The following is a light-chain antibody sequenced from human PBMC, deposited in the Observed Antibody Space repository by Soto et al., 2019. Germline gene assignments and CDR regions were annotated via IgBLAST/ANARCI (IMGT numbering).Light chain of an antibody. CDR1: SGYVGTYSL. V-gene: IGLV2-14*02. Sequence: QSALAQPASVSGSPGQSITISCTGASGYVGTYSLVSWYQQHPGKAPKVVIYEGHKRPSGVPDRFSGSTSVNTASLTISGLQTDEEADYYCYSYTTTSTYVFGPGTKGTVL. CDR2: EGH. CDR3: YSYTTTSTYV. J-gene: IGLJ1*01.